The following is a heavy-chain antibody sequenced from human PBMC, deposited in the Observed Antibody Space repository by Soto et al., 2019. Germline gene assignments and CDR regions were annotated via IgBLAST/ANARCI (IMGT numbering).Heavy chain of an antibody. D-gene: IGHD2-15*01. CDR1: GFTFSNYA. CDR3: AKLPLGYCNGGTCYRYFEY. V-gene: IGHV3-23*01. J-gene: IGHJ4*02. Sequence: EVQLLDSGGGFAQPGGSLRLSCAASGFTFSNYAMTWVRQAPGKGLEWVSIITGNGGSTYYADSVKGRFTISRDNSQNTLYLQMNSLRVEDTAVYYCAKLPLGYCNGGTCYRYFEYWGQGTLVTVSS. CDR2: ITGNGGST.